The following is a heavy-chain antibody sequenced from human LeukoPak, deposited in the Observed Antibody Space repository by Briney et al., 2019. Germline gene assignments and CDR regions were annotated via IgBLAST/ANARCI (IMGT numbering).Heavy chain of an antibody. CDR1: GGSISSGVYY. Sequence: SETLSLTCTVSGGSISSGVYYWSWIRQHPGMGLEWIGYIYYSGSTYYNPSLKSRVTISIDTSNNQFSLKLSSVTAADTAVYYCARADSSGYSYFDYWGQGTLVTVSS. CDR2: IYYSGST. V-gene: IGHV4-31*03. J-gene: IGHJ4*02. CDR3: ARADSSGYSYFDY. D-gene: IGHD3-22*01.